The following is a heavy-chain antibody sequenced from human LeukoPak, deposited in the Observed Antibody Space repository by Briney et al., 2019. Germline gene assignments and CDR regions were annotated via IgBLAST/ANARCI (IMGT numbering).Heavy chain of an antibody. CDR3: ASSIRYFDWLHPFDP. CDR2: IYYSGST. CDR1: GGSLSSGSYY. J-gene: IGHJ5*02. Sequence: PSETLSLTCTVSGGSLSSGSYYWSWIRQPPGKGLEWVGYIYYSGSTNYNPSLKSRVTISVDTSKNQFSLKLSSVTAADTAVYYCASSIRYFDWLHPFDPWGQGTLVTVSS. V-gene: IGHV4-61*01. D-gene: IGHD3-9*01.